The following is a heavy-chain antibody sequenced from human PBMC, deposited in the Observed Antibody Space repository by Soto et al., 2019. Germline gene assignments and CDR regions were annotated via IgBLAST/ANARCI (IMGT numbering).Heavy chain of an antibody. Sequence: DVQLLESGGDLVQPGGSLRLSCAASGVTFSSYAMSWVRQAPGKGLEWVSSVSAGGDMTYYSDSVKGRFTISRDNSNNALFLQMNSRRAEDTALYYCARGDRSGSGSPASYYYSGLDVWGQGTTVTVSS. CDR1: GVTFSSYA. V-gene: IGHV3-23*01. J-gene: IGHJ6*02. CDR3: ARGDRSGSGSPASYYYSGLDV. D-gene: IGHD3-10*01. CDR2: VSAGGDMT.